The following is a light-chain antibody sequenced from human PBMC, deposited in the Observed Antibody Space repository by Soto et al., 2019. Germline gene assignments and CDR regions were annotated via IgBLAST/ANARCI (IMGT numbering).Light chain of an antibody. CDR3: QQYHNWPPLT. CDR2: GAS. Sequence: EIVMTQSPATLSVSPGERATLSCRASQSVSSNLAWYQQKPGQAPRLLIYGASTRATGIPARFSASGSGTEFPLTISSLHSSDFAVYYYQQYHNWPPLTFGQGTKVEIK. V-gene: IGKV3-15*01. CDR1: QSVSSN. J-gene: IGKJ1*01.